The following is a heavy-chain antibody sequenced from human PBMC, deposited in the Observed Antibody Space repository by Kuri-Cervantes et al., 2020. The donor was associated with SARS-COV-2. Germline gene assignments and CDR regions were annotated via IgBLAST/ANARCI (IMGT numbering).Heavy chain of an antibody. CDR3: AGPVQLERHGFDY. D-gene: IGHD1-1*01. CDR1: GYTFTSYG. Sequence: ASLQVSCKASGYTFTSYGISWVRQAPGQGLEWMVWISAYNGNTNCAQKPQGRVTITTATSTSTAYMERRSLRSADTAAYYCAGPVQLERHGFDYWGQGTLVTVSS. V-gene: IGHV1-18*01. CDR2: ISAYNGNT. J-gene: IGHJ4*02.